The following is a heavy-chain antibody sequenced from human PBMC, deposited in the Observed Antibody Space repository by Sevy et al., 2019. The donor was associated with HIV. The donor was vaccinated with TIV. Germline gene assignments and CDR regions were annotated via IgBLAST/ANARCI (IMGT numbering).Heavy chain of an antibody. Sequence: GGSLRLSCAASGFTFSAYYMTWIRQAPGKGLEWVSYFSSGSPYTNYADPVKGRLTVSRDNAKNALYLQMNSVRDEDTAVYDGARSRTNYGDYDFDDWGQGTLVTVSA. CDR2: FSSGSPYT. D-gene: IGHD4-17*01. CDR1: GFTFSAYY. CDR3: ARSRTNYGDYDFDD. J-gene: IGHJ4*02. V-gene: IGHV3-11*03.